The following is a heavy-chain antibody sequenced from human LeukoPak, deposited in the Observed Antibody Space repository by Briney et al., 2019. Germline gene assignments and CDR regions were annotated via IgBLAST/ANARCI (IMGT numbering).Heavy chain of an antibody. D-gene: IGHD3-22*01. V-gene: IGHV4-30-4*01. J-gene: IGHJ4*02. CDR3: ARARYYETSGYSFDY. CDR2: IYYTWVT. Sequence: SQTLSLTCTVSDDSINSGDYYWSWLRQPPGKALQWIGYIYYTWVTYYNPSFKSPVTLSVDTSKNQFSLKLSSVTAADTAVYYCARARYYETSGYSFDYWGQGTLVTVSS. CDR1: DDSINSGDYY.